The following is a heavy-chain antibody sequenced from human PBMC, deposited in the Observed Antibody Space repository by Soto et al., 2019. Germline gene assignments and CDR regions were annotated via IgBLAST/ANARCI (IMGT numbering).Heavy chain of an antibody. CDR3: AKDYGSSRYFFDY. CDR1: GFTFINYA. Sequence: GGSLRLSCAASGFTFINYAMTWVRQAPGEGLEWVSTISGNGANTHYADSVKGRFSISRDNSKNTLYIQMNSLRADDTAVYYCAKDYGSSRYFFDYWGQGALVTVSS. J-gene: IGHJ4*02. CDR2: ISGNGANT. D-gene: IGHD6-19*01. V-gene: IGHV3-23*01.